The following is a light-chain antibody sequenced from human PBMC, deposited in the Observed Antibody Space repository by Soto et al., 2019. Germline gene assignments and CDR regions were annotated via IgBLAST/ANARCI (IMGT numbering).Light chain of an antibody. V-gene: IGKV3-15*01. J-gene: IGKJ2*01. CDR2: DAS. CDR1: PRLDRR. Sequence: SPATLLGSPGERATLPCGAGPRLDRRIAWYQQSPGKPPRLLIYDASTRPTGIPGRFSGSGSGTEFSLTISSLQSEDFAVYYCQQYYDWFTFGQGTRLETK. CDR3: QQYYDWFT.